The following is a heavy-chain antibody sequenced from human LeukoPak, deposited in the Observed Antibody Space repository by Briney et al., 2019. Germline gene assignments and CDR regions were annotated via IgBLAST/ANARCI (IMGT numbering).Heavy chain of an antibody. CDR1: GFTFSSYG. J-gene: IGHJ4*02. CDR2: ISGSGGST. D-gene: IGHD3-22*01. Sequence: PGGSLRLSCAASGFTFSSYGMSWVRQAPGKGLEWVSAISGSGGSTYYADSVKGRFTISRDNAKNSLYLQMNRLRAEDTAVYYCARDPSPSIYYSDTSGYFDSWGQGTLVTVSS. V-gene: IGHV3-23*01. CDR3: ARDPSPSIYYSDTSGYFDS.